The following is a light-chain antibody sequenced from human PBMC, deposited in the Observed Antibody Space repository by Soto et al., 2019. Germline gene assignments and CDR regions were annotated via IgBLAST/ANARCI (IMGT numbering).Light chain of an antibody. CDR2: GNT. CDR3: QSYYTSLGDSRV. CDR1: WSNFGAGYD. Sequence: QAVVTQPPSVSGAPGQRVTISCTGSWSNFGAGYDVHWYQQLPGTAPKLLIYGNTNRPSGIPARFSGSRSGTSAFLAITWLQDEDEGDYYCQSYYTSLGDSRVFGTGTKLTVL. V-gene: IGLV1-40*01. J-gene: IGLJ1*01.